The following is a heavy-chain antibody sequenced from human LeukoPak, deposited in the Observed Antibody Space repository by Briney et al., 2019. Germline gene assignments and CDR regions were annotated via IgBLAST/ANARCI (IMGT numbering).Heavy chain of an antibody. CDR2: INPSGGST. J-gene: IGHJ4*02. CDR1: GYSFTSYY. Sequence: ASVKVSCKASGYSFTSYYMHWVRQAPGQGLEWMGIINPSGGSTSYAQKSQGRVTMTRDTSTSTVYMELSSLRSEDTAVYYCARGVGENYYDSIYYFDYWGQGTLVTVSS. CDR3: ARGVGENYYDSIYYFDY. V-gene: IGHV1-46*01. D-gene: IGHD3-22*01.